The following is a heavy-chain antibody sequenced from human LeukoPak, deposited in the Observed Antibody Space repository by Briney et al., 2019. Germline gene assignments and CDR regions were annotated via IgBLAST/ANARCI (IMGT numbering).Heavy chain of an antibody. J-gene: IGHJ4*02. Sequence: GSSVKVSCKASGGTFSSYAISWVRQAPGQGLEWMGRIIPIFGTANYAQKFQGRVTITTDESTSTAYMELSSLGSEDTAVYYCARGGLYCSGGSCYSESFDYWGQGTLVTVSS. D-gene: IGHD2-15*01. CDR1: GGTFSSYA. CDR3: ARGGLYCSGGSCYSESFDY. V-gene: IGHV1-69*05. CDR2: IIPIFGTA.